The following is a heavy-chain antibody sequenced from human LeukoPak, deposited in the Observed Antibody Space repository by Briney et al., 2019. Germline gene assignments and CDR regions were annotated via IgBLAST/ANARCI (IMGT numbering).Heavy chain of an antibody. V-gene: IGHV1-8*01. CDR2: MNPNSGNT. J-gene: IGHJ4*02. D-gene: IGHD1-1*01. CDR3: ARRQLERRRPYDY. Sequence: GASVKVSCKASAYTFTNYDINWVRQATGQGLEWMGWMNPNSGNTGYAQRFQGRVTMTRNTSISTAYMELSSLRSEDTAVYYCARRQLERRRPYDYWGQGTLVTVSS. CDR1: AYTFTNYD.